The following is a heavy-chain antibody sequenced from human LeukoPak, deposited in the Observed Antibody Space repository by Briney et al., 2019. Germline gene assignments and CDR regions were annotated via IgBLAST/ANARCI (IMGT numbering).Heavy chain of an antibody. D-gene: IGHD2-2*01. CDR3: ARTWMRRINIIVPAAAGAFDI. CDR2: INPNSGGT. Sequence: GASVKVSCKASGYTFTGYYMHWVRQAPGQGLEWMGWINPNSGGTNYAQKFQGRVTMTRDTSISTAYMELSRLRSDDTAVYYCARTWMRRINIIVPAAAGAFDIWGQGTMVTVSS. J-gene: IGHJ3*02. CDR1: GYTFTGYY. V-gene: IGHV1-2*02.